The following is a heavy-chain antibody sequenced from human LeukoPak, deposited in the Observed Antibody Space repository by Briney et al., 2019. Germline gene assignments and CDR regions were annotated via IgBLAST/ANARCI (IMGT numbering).Heavy chain of an antibody. Sequence: SQTLSLTCAISGDSVSSNIAAWNWIRQSPSRGLEWLGRTYYRSKWYNDYAGSVKSRMTITPDTSKNQFSLQLNSVTPEDTAVYFCARFSSATGVFRYWGQGTLVTVSS. CDR1: GDSVSSNIAA. CDR3: ARFSSATGVFRY. J-gene: IGHJ4*02. V-gene: IGHV6-1*01. D-gene: IGHD2-15*01. CDR2: TYYRSKWYN.